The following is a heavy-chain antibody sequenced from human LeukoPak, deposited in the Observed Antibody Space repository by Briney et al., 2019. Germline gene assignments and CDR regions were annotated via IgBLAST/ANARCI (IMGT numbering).Heavy chain of an antibody. CDR1: GASISSSTYH. D-gene: IGHD5-18*01. V-gene: IGHV4-39*07. CDR3: ARGPTDMVHGMDV. Sequence: SETLSLTCNVSGASISSSTYHWGWIRQPPGKGLEWIASTYYRGRTYYNPSLKSRVTISVDTSKSEFSLKLSSVTAADTAVYYCARGPTDMVHGMDVWGQGTAVTVSS. CDR2: TYYRGRT. J-gene: IGHJ6*02.